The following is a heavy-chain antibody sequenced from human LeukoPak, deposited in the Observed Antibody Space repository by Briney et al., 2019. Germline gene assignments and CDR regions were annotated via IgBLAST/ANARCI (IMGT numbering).Heavy chain of an antibody. D-gene: IGHD3-10*01. Sequence: ASVKVSCKASGYTFTSYGISWVRQAPGQGLEWMGWISAYNGNTNYAQKLQGRVTMTTDTSTSTAYMELRSLRSDDMAVYYCATGAFGEPRGGDAFDIWGQGTMVTVSS. CDR1: GYTFTSYG. CDR2: ISAYNGNT. V-gene: IGHV1-18*03. CDR3: ATGAFGEPRGGDAFDI. J-gene: IGHJ3*02.